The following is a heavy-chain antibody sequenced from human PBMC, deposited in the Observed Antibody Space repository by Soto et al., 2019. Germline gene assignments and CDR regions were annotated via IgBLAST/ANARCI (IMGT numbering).Heavy chain of an antibody. CDR3: AGREDYYYYGMDV. CDR1: GGSFSGYY. V-gene: IGHV4-34*01. J-gene: IGHJ6*02. CDR2: INHSGST. Sequence: SETLSLSCAVYGGSFSGYYWSWIRQPPGKGLEWIGEINHSGSTNYNPSLKSRVTISVDTSKNQFSLKLSSVTAADTAVYYCAGREDYYYYGMDVWGQGTTVTVSS.